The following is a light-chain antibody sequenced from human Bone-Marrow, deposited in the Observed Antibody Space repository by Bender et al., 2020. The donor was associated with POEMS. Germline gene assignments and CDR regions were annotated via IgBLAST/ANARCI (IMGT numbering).Light chain of an antibody. CDR2: TNN. CDR3: SSYTASSTLNVV. Sequence: QSVLTQPPSVSGTPGQRVTISCSGSGSNIGGYPVNWYQQLPGTAPRLLIYTNNERPSGVSNRFSGSKSDNTASLTISGLQAEDEATYYCSSYTASSTLNVVFGGGTKLTVL. V-gene: IGLV1-44*01. CDR1: GSNIGGYP. J-gene: IGLJ2*01.